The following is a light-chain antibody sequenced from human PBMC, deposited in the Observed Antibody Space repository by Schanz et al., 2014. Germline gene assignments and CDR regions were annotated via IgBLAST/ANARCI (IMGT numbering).Light chain of an antibody. CDR1: QSVSSN. J-gene: IGKJ3*01. Sequence: EIVMTQSPATLSVSPGERATLSCRASQSVSSNLAWYQQKPGQAPRLLIYGASSRATGIPDRFSGSGSGTDFTLTISRLEPEDFAVYYCQQYGISRFTFGPGTKVDIK. V-gene: IGKV3-20*01. CDR3: QQYGISRFT. CDR2: GAS.